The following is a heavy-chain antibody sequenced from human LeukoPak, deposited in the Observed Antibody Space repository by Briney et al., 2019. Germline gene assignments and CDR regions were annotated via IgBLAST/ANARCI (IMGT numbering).Heavy chain of an antibody. CDR1: GGSISSSSYY. V-gene: IGHV4-39*07. CDR2: IYYSGST. J-gene: IGHJ6*03. Sequence: PSETLSLTCTVSGGSISSSSYYWGWIRQPPGKGLEWIGSIYYSGSTYYNPSLKSRVTISVDTSKNQFSLKLSSVTAADTAVYYCASKIGYSYGRPYYYYMDVWGKGTTVTISS. CDR3: ASKIGYSYGRPYYYYMDV. D-gene: IGHD5-18*01.